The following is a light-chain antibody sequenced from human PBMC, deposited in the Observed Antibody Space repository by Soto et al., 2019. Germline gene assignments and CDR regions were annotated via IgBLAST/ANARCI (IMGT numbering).Light chain of an antibody. V-gene: IGKV3-11*01. CDR1: LSVSSY. CDR3: QQRSNWPIT. Sequence: EIVLTQSPATLYLSPGETATLSCRASLSVSSYLAWYQQKPGQAPRLLIYDASNRATGIPARFSGSGSGTDFTLIISSLEPEDLAIYYCQQRSNWPITFGQGTRLEIK. J-gene: IGKJ5*01. CDR2: DAS.